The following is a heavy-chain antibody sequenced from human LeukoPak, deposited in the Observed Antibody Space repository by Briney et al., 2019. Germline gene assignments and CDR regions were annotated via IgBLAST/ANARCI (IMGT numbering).Heavy chain of an antibody. CDR2: IHYSGST. CDR3: ARYGSGAYALDV. J-gene: IGHJ3*01. CDR1: GGSISTYY. D-gene: IGHD3-10*01. V-gene: IGHV4-59*08. Sequence: SETLSLTCTVSGGSISTYYWSWIRQPPGKGLEWIAHIHYSGSTKYNPSLKSRVTISVDTSKNQFSLKLSPVTAADTAVYYCARYGSGAYALDVWGQGTMVTVSS.